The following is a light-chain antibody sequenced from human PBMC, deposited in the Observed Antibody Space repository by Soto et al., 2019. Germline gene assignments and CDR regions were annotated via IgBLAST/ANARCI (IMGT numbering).Light chain of an antibody. J-gene: IGKJ5*01. CDR2: DAS. V-gene: IGKV3-11*01. Sequence: EIVWPQSPATLSLSPGERATLSCMASQSVSSYLAWYQQKPGQAPRLLIYDASNRATGIPARFSGSGSGTDFTLTISSLEPEDFAVYYCQQRSNWPITFGQGTRLEI. CDR1: QSVSSY. CDR3: QQRSNWPIT.